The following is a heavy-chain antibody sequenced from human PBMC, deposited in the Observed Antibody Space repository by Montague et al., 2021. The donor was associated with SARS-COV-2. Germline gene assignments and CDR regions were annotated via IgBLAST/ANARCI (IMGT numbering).Heavy chain of an antibody. CDR3: ARRRYIVRGVPFDY. CDR2: IFWDDEK. J-gene: IGHJ4*02. D-gene: IGHD3-10*01. CDR1: GFSLSTSEVG. V-gene: IGHV2-5*02. Sequence: PALVKPTQTLTLTCTISGFSLSTSEVGVAWIRQPPGKALEWLALIFWDDEKRYNPSLKNRLTITKDTSKNQVVLTMTNVDPVDTATYYCARRRYIVRGVPFDYWGQGILVTVSS.